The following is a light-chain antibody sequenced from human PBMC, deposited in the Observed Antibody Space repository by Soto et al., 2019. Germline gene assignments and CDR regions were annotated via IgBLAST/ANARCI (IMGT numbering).Light chain of an antibody. J-gene: IGKJ1*01. CDR2: RAS. Sequence: PATLSRSPGERSTLSCRSSQSVNFNLAWYQQKPGQAPRLLIFRASSRATGVPARFSASGSGTEFTLTISGLQSEDFAVYYCQQYRNWPPWTFGPGTKVDI. CDR1: QSVNFN. CDR3: QQYRNWPPWT. V-gene: IGKV3-15*01.